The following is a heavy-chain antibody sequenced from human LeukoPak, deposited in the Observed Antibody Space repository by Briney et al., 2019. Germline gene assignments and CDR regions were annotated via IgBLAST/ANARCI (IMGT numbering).Heavy chain of an antibody. V-gene: IGHV4-39*07. J-gene: IGHJ6*03. Sequence: SETLSLTCTVSGGSISSSRYHWGWIRQSPGKDLDWFGSIYYTATTHYNPSLERRVTISVDTSKNQFSLKLSSVTAAETAVYYCARETSQKGAHYIDAWGKRNTGTISS. CDR1: GGSISSSRYH. D-gene: IGHD3-16*01. CDR3: ARETSQKGAHYIDA. CDR2: IYYTATT.